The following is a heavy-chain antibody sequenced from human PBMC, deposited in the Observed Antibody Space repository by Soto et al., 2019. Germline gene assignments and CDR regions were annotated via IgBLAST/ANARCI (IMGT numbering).Heavy chain of an antibody. D-gene: IGHD2-2*01. Sequence: GGSLRLSCAASGVPFSSYGMHGVRPAPGKGLEWVAVISYDGSNKYYADSVKGRFTISRDNSKNTLYLQMNSLRAEDTAVYYCAKDIVVVPAATENDYYYGMDVWGQGTTVTVSS. CDR3: AKDIVVVPAATENDYYYGMDV. CDR2: ISYDGSNK. V-gene: IGHV3-30*18. CDR1: GVPFSSYG. J-gene: IGHJ6*02.